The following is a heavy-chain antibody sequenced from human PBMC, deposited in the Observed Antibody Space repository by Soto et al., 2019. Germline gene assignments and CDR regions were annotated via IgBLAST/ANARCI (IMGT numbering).Heavy chain of an antibody. CDR1: GSAFTDNY. CDR2: FDPEDRET. CDR3: VTGGLKWEFDS. Sequence: EVQLVQSGAEVKRPGAAVKISCKVSGSAFTDNYIHWVQQAPGQGLEWMGLFDPEDRETIYAEKFQGRVTITADKSLDTAYMALSSLRFEDTALYYCVTGGLKWEFDSWGQGTLVTVSS. D-gene: IGHD2-15*01. V-gene: IGHV1-69-2*01. J-gene: IGHJ4*02.